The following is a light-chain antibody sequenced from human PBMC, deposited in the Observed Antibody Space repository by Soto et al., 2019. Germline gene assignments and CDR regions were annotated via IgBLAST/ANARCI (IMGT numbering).Light chain of an antibody. CDR3: KQYGSSPYT. CDR2: DAS. J-gene: IGKJ2*01. V-gene: IGKV3D-20*01. Sequence: EIVLMQSPATLSLSPGERATLSCGASQSVSSSYLAWYQQKPGLAPRLLIYDASSRATGIPDRFSGSGSGTDFTLTISRLKPEDFAVYYCKQYGSSPYTFGQGTKREIK. CDR1: QSVSSSY.